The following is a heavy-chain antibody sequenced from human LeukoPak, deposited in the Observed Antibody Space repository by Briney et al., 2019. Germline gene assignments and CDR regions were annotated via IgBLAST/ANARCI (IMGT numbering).Heavy chain of an antibody. CDR1: GFTFSSYS. J-gene: IGHJ3*02. CDR2: ISSSSSYI. V-gene: IGHV3-21*01. D-gene: IGHD6-19*01. CDR3: ARVVISPRWEWLVRGAFDI. Sequence: GGSLRLSCAASGFTFSSYSMNWVRQAPGKGLEWVSSISSSSSYIYYADSVKGRFTISRDNAKNSLYLQMNSLRAEDTAVYYCARVVISPRWEWLVRGAFDIWGQGTMVTVSS.